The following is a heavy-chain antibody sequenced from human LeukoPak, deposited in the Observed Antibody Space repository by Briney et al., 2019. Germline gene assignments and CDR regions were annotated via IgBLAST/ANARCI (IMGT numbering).Heavy chain of an antibody. CDR1: GGSISSGGYS. D-gene: IGHD4-17*01. CDR3: TRGRKFSEIYGFWFDP. CDR2: IYHSGST. V-gene: IGHV4-30-2*01. J-gene: IGHJ5*02. Sequence: SETLPLTCAVSGGSISSGGYSWSWIRQPPGKGLEWIGYIYHSGSTYYNPSLKSRLTISLDTSKSQFSLRLSSVTAADTAVYYCTRGRKFSEIYGFWFDPWGQGTLVTVSS.